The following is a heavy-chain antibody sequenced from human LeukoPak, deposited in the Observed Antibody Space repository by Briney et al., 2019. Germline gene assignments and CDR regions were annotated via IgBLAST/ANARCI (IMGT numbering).Heavy chain of an antibody. CDR2: ITGSDGRT. CDR1: GLTFSNYA. CDR3: AKDGRRYCSSTSCYPFDY. V-gene: IGHV3-23*01. D-gene: IGHD2-2*01. Sequence: GGSLRLSCAVSGLTFSNYAMSWVRQAPGKGLEWVSAITGSDGRTYYADSVKGRFTISRDNSKNTLYLQMNSLRAEDTAVYYCAKDGRRYCSSTSCYPFDYWGQGTLVTVSS. J-gene: IGHJ4*02.